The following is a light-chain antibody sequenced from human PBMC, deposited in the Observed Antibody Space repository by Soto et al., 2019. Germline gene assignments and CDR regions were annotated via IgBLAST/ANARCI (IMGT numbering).Light chain of an antibody. J-gene: IGKJ4*01. V-gene: IGKV3D-20*02. CDR2: GAS. Sequence: TIFCRKSQSVSSSYLAWYQQKPGQAPRLLIYGASNRATGIPARFSGSWSGTDFPHTISSLGPEDFADYFFQHRSNWPPSLVLGGGTKVDIK. CDR1: QSVSSSY. CDR3: QHRSNWPPSLV.